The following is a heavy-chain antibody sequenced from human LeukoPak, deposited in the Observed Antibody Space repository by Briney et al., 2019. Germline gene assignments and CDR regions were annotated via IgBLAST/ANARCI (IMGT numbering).Heavy chain of an antibody. J-gene: IGHJ4*02. V-gene: IGHV3-21*01. D-gene: IGHD3-22*01. CDR3: ARDRGYYDSSGYIDY. Sequence: GGSLRLSCTASGLTFSTYGMNWVRQAPGKGLEWVSSISSSSSYIYYADSVKGRFTISRDNAKNSLYLQMNSLRAEDTAVYYCARDRGYYDSSGYIDYWGQGTLVTVSS. CDR2: ISSSSSYI. CDR1: GLTFSTYG.